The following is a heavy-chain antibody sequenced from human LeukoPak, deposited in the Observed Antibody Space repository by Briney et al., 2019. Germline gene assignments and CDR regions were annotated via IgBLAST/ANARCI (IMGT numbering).Heavy chain of an antibody. CDR3: AREYDILTGYNWFDP. Sequence: SETLSLTCTVSGYSISSGYYWGWIRQPPGKGLEWIGSIYHSGSTYYNPSLKSRVTISIDTSKKQISLILSSVTAADTAVYYCAREYDILTGYNWFDPWGQGTLVTVSS. J-gene: IGHJ5*02. CDR2: IYHSGST. V-gene: IGHV4-38-2*02. CDR1: GYSISSGYY. D-gene: IGHD3-9*01.